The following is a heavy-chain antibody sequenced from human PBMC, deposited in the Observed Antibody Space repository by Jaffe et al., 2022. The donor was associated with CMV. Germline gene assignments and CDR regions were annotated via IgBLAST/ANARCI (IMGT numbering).Heavy chain of an antibody. D-gene: IGHD5-12*01. CDR1: GFTFDDYA. V-gene: IGHV3-9*01. CDR2: ISWNSGSI. CDR3: AKDGRGGYDWGGAYYFDY. J-gene: IGHJ4*02. Sequence: EVQLVESGGGLVQPGRSLRLSCAASGFTFDDYAMHWVRQAPGKGLEWVSGISWNSGSIGYADSVKGRFTISRDNAKNSLYLQMNSLRAEDTALYYCAKDGRGGYDWGGAYYFDYWGQGTLVTVSS.